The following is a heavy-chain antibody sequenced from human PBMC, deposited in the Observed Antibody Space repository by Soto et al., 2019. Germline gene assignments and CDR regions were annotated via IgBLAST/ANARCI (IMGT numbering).Heavy chain of an antibody. CDR3: ARHGSEYSCSPGVDYYYGMAV. J-gene: IGHJ6*01. Sequence: PGESLKISCKGSGYSFTSYWIGWVRQMPGKGLEWMGIIYPGDSDTRYSPSFQGQVTISADKSISTAYLQWSSLKASDTAMYYCARHGSEYSCSPGVDYYYGMAVWGQGTTVTVSS. V-gene: IGHV5-51*01. CDR2: IYPGDSDT. D-gene: IGHD6-6*01. CDR1: GYSFTSYW.